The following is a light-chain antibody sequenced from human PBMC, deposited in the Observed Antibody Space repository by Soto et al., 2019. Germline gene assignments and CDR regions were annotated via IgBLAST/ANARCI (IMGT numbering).Light chain of an antibody. J-gene: IGLJ2*01. CDR3: HVWDSSSDHVV. V-gene: IGLV3-21*04. CDR1: NIGSKS. CDR2: YDS. Sequence: VLTQPPSVSVAPGKTARITCGGNNIGSKSVHWYQQKPGQAPVLVIYYDSDRPSGIPERFSGSNSGNTATLTISRVEAGDEADYYCHVWDSSSDHVVFGGGTKVTVL.